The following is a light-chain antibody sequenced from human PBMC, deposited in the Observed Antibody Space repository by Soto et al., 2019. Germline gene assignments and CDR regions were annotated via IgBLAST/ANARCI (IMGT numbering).Light chain of an antibody. Sequence: QSVLTQPPSASGTPGQRVTISCSGNRSNIGSNHVYWYQQFPATAPKLLIYTNNQRPSGVPDRFSGPKSGTSASLAISGLRSEDEAEYYCAAWDDRLYGVLFGGGTKLTVL. CDR3: AAWDDRLYGVL. V-gene: IGLV1-47*01. J-gene: IGLJ3*02. CDR2: TNN. CDR1: RSNIGSNH.